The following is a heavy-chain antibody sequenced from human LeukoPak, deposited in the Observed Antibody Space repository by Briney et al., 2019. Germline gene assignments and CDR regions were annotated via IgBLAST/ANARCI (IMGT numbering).Heavy chain of an antibody. CDR3: AKEYSSSWFHPYYGMDV. D-gene: IGHD6-13*01. J-gene: IGHJ6*02. CDR2: IYSGGST. Sequence: PGGSLRLSCAASGFTVSSNYMSWVRQAPGKGLEWVSVIYSGGSTYYADSVKGRFTISRDNSKNTLYLPMNSLRAEDTAVYYCAKEYSSSWFHPYYGMDVWGQGTTVTVSS. V-gene: IGHV3-53*05. CDR1: GFTVSSNY.